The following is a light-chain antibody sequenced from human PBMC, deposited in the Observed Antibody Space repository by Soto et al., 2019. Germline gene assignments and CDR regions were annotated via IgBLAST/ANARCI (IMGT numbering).Light chain of an antibody. J-gene: IGKJ4*01. V-gene: IGKV3-15*01. CDR1: QRLSSN. CDR2: GVS. Sequence: EILMTQYPATLSVSPGERATLSCGASQRLSSNLAWYQQKPGQAPRLLIYGVSTRATGVPARFSGSGSGTEFTLTISSLKSEDSAVYYCQQYKNWLALTFGGGTKVDIK. CDR3: QQYKNWLALT.